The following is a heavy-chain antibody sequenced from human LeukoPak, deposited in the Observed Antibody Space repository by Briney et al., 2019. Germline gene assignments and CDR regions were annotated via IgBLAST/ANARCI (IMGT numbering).Heavy chain of an antibody. V-gene: IGHV4-4*07. Sequence: PSETLSLTCAVPGSFINDYSWSWVRQPAGRGLEWLGRFYTGYSTEYNPSLMSRVTILVDRSKSQISLNLRSVTAADTAVYYCARSPNYYYYFYMDVWGQGTTVTVSS. CDR1: GSFINDYS. CDR3: ARSPNYYYYFYMDV. J-gene: IGHJ6*03. CDR2: FYTGYST.